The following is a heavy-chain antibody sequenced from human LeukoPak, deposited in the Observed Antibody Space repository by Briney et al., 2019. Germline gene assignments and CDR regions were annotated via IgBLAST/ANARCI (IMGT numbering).Heavy chain of an antibody. Sequence: GGSLRLSCAASGFTFDDYAMHWVRQAPGKGLEWVSGISWNSGSIGYADSVKGRFTISRDNAKNSLYLQMNSLRAEDTAVYYCARGYSSSLNWGQGTLVTVSS. CDR2: ISWNSGSI. CDR1: GFTFDDYA. CDR3: ARGYSSSLN. V-gene: IGHV3-9*01. J-gene: IGHJ4*02. D-gene: IGHD6-6*01.